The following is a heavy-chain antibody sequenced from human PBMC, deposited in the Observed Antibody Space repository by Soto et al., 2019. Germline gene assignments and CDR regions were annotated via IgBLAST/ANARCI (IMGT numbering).Heavy chain of an antibody. CDR3: ARDIPPVRGYDWRVLLDLDH. V-gene: IGHV3-30-3*01. CDR2: ISAEGNDK. Sequence: GGSLNPSFPPPGFPLSSNEINGARRAPGRGLEGVAVISAEGNDKYYTDSVKGRFTISRDTSKNTLYLQMNSLRVEDTAVYYCARDIPPVRGYDWRVLLDLDHWGQGTLVTVSS. CDR1: GFPLSSNE. D-gene: IGHD5-12*01. J-gene: IGHJ5*02.